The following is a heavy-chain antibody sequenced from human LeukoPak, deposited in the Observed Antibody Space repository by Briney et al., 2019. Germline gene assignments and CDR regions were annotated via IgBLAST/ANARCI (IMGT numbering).Heavy chain of an antibody. CDR2: MNPNSGNT. CDR3: AKSGVGVTPEFDY. V-gene: IGHV1-8*01. Sequence: ASVKVSCKASGYTFTNYDINWVRQATGQGLEWMGWMNPNSGNTGSAQKFQGRVSMTRNTSISTAYMELSSLRSEDTAVYYCAKSGVGVTPEFDYWGQGTLVTVSS. J-gene: IGHJ4*02. CDR1: GYTFTNYD. D-gene: IGHD1-26*01.